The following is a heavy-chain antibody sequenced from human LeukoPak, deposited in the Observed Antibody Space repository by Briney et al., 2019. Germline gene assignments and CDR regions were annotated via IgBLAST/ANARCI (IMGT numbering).Heavy chain of an antibody. D-gene: IGHD3-22*01. CDR3: AKEFTPESSGFDAFDI. CDR2: ISSGGGTI. CDR1: GFTFSSYE. Sequence: PGGSLTLSCAASGFTFSSYEMDWVRQAPGKGLEWVAYISSGGGTIYYADSVRGRFTISRDNAKNSLYLQMNSLRAEDTAVYYCAKEFTPESSGFDAFDIWGQGTMVTVSS. J-gene: IGHJ3*02. V-gene: IGHV3-48*03.